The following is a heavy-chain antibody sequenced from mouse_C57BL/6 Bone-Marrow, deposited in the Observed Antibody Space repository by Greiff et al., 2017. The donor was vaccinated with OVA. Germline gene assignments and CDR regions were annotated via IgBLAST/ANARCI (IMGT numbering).Heavy chain of an antibody. CDR2: ISSGGSYT. V-gene: IGHV5-6*01. J-gene: IGHJ2*01. CDR1: GFTFSSYG. Sequence: EVQLVESGGDLVKPGGSLKLSCAASGFTFSSYGMSWVLQTPDKRLEWVATISSGGSYTYYPDSVQGRFTISRDNAENTLYLQMSSLKSEDTAMYYCARHCKFRNPYFDYWGQGTTLTVSS. CDR3: ARHCKFRNPYFDY.